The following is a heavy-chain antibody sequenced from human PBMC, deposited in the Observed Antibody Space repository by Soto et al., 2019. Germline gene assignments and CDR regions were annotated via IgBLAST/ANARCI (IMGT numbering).Heavy chain of an antibody. CDR1: GFTFSMYW. D-gene: IGHD1-1*01. Sequence: PGGSVRLSCAASGFTFSMYWMHWVRQVPGKGPEWVSRINDDGSSTNYADSVKGRFTISRDNAKNTLYLQMNDLRAEDTAVYYCTRGPRSTSTGTGAFWGQGTLVTVSS. CDR3: TRGPRSTSTGTGAF. V-gene: IGHV3-74*01. J-gene: IGHJ4*02. CDR2: INDDGSST.